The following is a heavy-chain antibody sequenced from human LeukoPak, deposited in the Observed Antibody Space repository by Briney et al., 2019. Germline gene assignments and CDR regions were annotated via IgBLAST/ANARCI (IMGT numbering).Heavy chain of an antibody. CDR1: GFTFSDYY. Sequence: GGSLRLSCAASGFTFSDYYMSWIRQAPGKGLEWVSCISSSGSTIYYADSVKGRFTISRDNAKNSLYLQMNSLRAEDTAVYYCARDSAYSSSPGAFDIWGQGTMVTVSS. D-gene: IGHD6-6*01. CDR3: ARDSAYSSSPGAFDI. J-gene: IGHJ3*02. V-gene: IGHV3-11*01. CDR2: ISSSGSTI.